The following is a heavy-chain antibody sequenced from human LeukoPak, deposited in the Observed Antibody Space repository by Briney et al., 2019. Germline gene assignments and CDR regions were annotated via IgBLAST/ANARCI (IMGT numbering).Heavy chain of an antibody. CDR1: GFTFSSYW. Sequence: GGSLRLSCAASGFTFSSYWMHWVRQAPGKGLVWVSRINSDGSSTTYADSVKGRFTISRDNAKNTLYLQMNSLRAEDTAVYYCAKDRGWDPQGNYFDYWGQGTLVTVSS. CDR3: AKDRGWDPQGNYFDY. CDR2: INSDGSST. D-gene: IGHD1-26*01. J-gene: IGHJ4*02. V-gene: IGHV3-74*01.